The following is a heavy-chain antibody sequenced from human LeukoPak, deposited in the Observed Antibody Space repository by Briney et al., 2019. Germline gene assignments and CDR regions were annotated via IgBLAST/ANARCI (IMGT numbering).Heavy chain of an antibody. CDR1: GDSLSSNSAA. CDR3: ARQIAAAGTSYYYMDV. D-gene: IGHD6-13*01. J-gene: IGHJ6*03. CDR2: TYYRSEWYK. Sequence: SQTLSLTCAISGDSLSSNSAAWNWIRQSPSRGLEWLGRTYYRSEWYKDYAVSIKSRIAINPDTSKNQFSLQLNSVTPEDTAVYYCARQIAAAGTSYYYMDVWGKGTTVTVSS. V-gene: IGHV6-1*01.